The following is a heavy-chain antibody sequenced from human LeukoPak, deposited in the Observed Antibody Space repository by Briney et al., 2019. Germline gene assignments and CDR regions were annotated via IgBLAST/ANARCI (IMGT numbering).Heavy chain of an antibody. V-gene: IGHV3-66*02. D-gene: IGHD6-25*01. Sequence: GGSLRLSCAASGFTVSNSYMSWVRQAPGKGLEWISLIYRGGSTYYADSVKGRFTISRDNSKNTLYLQLNSLRVEDTGVYYCAREDLASQTIAAAAPDYWGQGTLVTVSS. CDR1: GFTVSNSY. CDR3: AREDLASQTIAAAAPDY. J-gene: IGHJ4*02. CDR2: IYRGGST.